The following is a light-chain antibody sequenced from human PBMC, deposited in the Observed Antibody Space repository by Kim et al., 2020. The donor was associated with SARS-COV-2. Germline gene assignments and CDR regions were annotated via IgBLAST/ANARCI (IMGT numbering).Light chain of an antibody. Sequence: PGERATLSCRASQSVSSSYLAWYQQKPGQAPRLVISGASNRATGIPERFSGSGCGTDFTLTISRLGPEDFAFYYCQQYDTSTPRTFGGGTKVDIK. CDR2: GAS. V-gene: IGKV3-20*01. CDR3: QQYDTSTPRT. J-gene: IGKJ4*01. CDR1: QSVSSSY.